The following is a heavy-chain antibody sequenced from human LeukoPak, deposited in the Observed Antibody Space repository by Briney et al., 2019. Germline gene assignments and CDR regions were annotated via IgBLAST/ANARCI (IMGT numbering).Heavy chain of an antibody. CDR2: IYPGDSNT. CDR3: AKRPGRHAPWVS. Sequence: GESLKISCKGSGYSFTSHWIGWVRQMPGKGLEWMGIIYPGDSNTTYSPSFQGQVTISADKSISTAYLQWSSLKASDTAIYYCAKRPGRHAPWVSWGQGTLVTVSS. V-gene: IGHV5-51*01. CDR1: GYSFTSHW. J-gene: IGHJ5*02. D-gene: IGHD1-1*01.